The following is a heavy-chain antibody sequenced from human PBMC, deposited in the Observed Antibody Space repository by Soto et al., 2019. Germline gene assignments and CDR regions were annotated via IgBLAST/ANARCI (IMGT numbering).Heavy chain of an antibody. Sequence: SETLSLTCAVSGGSLSSNNWWSGVRQPPGKGLEWIGEIYHSGSTNYNPSLKSRVTISVDKSKNQFSLKLSSVTAADTAVYYCANQQLVPGYYYYAMDVWGQGTTVT. J-gene: IGHJ6*02. CDR3: ANQQLVPGYYYYAMDV. D-gene: IGHD6-13*01. CDR1: GGSLSSNNW. CDR2: IYHSGST. V-gene: IGHV4-4*02.